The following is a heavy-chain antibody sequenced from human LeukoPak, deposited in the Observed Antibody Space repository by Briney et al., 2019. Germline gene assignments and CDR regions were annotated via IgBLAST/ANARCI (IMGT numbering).Heavy chain of an antibody. J-gene: IGHJ4*02. V-gene: IGHV4-34*01. D-gene: IGHD5/OR15-5a*01. CDR1: GGSFSGYY. CDR3: ARGILYEGIDY. Sequence: PSETLSLTCAVYGGSFSGYYWSWIRQPPGKGLEWIGEINHSGSTNYIPSLKSRVTISVDTSKNQFSLKLSSVTAADTAVYYCARGILYEGIDYWGQGTLVTVSS. CDR2: INHSGST.